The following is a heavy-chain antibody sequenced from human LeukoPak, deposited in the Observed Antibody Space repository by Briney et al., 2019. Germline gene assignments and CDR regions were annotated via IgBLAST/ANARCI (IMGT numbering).Heavy chain of an antibody. CDR2: IWYDGSNK. J-gene: IGHJ5*02. V-gene: IGHV3-33*06. CDR3: AEDITEREVGSRARGGFDP. CDR1: GFTFSSYG. Sequence: PGGSLRLSCAASGFTFSSYGMHWVRQAPGKGLEWVAVIWYDGSNKYYADSVKGRFTISRDNSKNTLYLQMNSLRAEDTAVYYCAEDITEREVGSRARGGFDPWGQGTLVTVSS. D-gene: IGHD1-14*01.